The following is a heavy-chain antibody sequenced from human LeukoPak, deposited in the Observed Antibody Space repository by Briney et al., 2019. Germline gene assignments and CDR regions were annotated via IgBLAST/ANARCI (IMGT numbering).Heavy chain of an antibody. J-gene: IGHJ4*02. Sequence: GGSLRLSCAVSGFTFSSFWMHWVRHAPGKGLVRVSRINSDGSTTNYADSVKGRFTISRDNAKNTLYLQMNSLRAEDTAVYYCAKAYDGAARNWGQGTLVTVSS. CDR2: INSDGSTT. CDR1: GFTFSSFW. CDR3: AKAYDGAARN. D-gene: IGHD6-6*01. V-gene: IGHV3-74*01.